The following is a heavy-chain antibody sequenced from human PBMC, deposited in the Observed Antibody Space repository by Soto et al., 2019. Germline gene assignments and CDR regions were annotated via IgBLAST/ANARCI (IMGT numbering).Heavy chain of an antibody. Sequence: SVKVSCKASGGTFSSYAISWVRQAPGQGLEWMGGIIPIFGTANYAQKFQGRVTITADKSTSTAYMELSSLRFEDTAVYYCARSTYYDFWSGLDAFDIWGQGTMVTVSS. CDR1: GGTFSSYA. J-gene: IGHJ3*02. V-gene: IGHV1-69*06. CDR2: IIPIFGTA. CDR3: ARSTYYDFWSGLDAFDI. D-gene: IGHD3-3*01.